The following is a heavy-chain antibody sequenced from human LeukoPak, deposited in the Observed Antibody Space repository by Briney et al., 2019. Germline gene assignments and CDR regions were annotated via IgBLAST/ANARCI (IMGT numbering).Heavy chain of an antibody. V-gene: IGHV1-2*02. CDR2: INPNSGGT. Sequence: ASVKVSCKASGYTFTGYYMHWVRQAPGQGLEWMGWINPNSGGTNYAQKFQGRVTMTRDTSISTAYMELSRLRSDDTAVYYCASGIAAAGPLWDYYYYYMDVWGKGTTVTVSS. J-gene: IGHJ6*03. D-gene: IGHD6-13*01. CDR3: ASGIAAAGPLWDYYYYYMDV. CDR1: GYTFTGYY.